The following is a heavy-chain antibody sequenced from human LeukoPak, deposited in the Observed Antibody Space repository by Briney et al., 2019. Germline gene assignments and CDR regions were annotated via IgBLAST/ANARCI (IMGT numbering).Heavy chain of an antibody. CDR1: GYTFTSYG. Sequence: ASVKVSCMASGYTFTSYGISWVRQAPGQGVEWMGWISAYNGNTNYAQKLQGRVTITTDTSTSTAYMELRSLRSDDTAVYYCARDRANYYGSGSYYNEGYYYYGMDVWGQGTTVTVSS. J-gene: IGHJ6*02. CDR3: ARDRANYYGSGSYYNEGYYYYGMDV. V-gene: IGHV1-18*01. CDR2: ISAYNGNT. D-gene: IGHD3-10*01.